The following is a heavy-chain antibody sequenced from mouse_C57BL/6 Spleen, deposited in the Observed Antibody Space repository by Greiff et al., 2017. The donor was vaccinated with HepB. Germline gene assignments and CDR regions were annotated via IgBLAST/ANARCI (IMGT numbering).Heavy chain of an antibody. J-gene: IGHJ2*01. CDR2: IDPSDSDT. D-gene: IGHD1-1*01. V-gene: IGHV1-69*01. Sequence: VQLQQPGAELVMPGASVKLSCKASGYTFTSYCMHWVKQRPGQGLEWIGEIDPSDSDTNYNQKFKGKSTLTVDKSSSTAYMQLSSLTSADSAVYYCARKGLRYYFDYWGQGTTLTVSS. CDR1: GYTFTSYC. CDR3: ARKGLRYYFDY.